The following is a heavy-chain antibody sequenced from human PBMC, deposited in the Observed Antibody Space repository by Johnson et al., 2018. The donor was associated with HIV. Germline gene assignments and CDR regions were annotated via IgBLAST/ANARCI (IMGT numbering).Heavy chain of an antibody. D-gene: IGHD1-7*01. CDR1: GFTFADYG. CDR3: AKAPNWNYGDAFDV. V-gene: IGHV3-30*02. J-gene: IGHJ3*01. CDR2: LAHDESIT. Sequence: QVQLVESGGGVVQPGGSLRLSCAASGFTFADYGMHWVRQPPGTGLEWVAFLAHDESITHYADSAKGRFTMSRDNSKNTLYLQMKSLRPEDTSIYYCAKAPNWNYGDAFDVWGQGTMLTVSS.